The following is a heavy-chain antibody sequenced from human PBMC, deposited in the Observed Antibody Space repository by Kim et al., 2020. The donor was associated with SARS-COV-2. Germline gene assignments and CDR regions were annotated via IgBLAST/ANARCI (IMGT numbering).Heavy chain of an antibody. J-gene: IGHJ6*02. V-gene: IGHV1-24*01. CDR2: FDPEDGET. CDR3: ATAPVVVVAATRYYYYYGMDV. D-gene: IGHD2-15*01. CDR1: GYTLTELS. Sequence: ASVKVSCKVSGYTLTELSMHWVRQAPGKGLEWMVGFDPEDGETIYAQKFQGRVTMTEDTSTDTAYMELSSLRSEDTAVYYCATAPVVVVAATRYYYYYGMDVWGQGTTVTVSS.